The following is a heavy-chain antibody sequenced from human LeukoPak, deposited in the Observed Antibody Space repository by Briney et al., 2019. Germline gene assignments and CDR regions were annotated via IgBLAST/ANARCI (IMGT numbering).Heavy chain of an antibody. CDR2: INHSGST. Sequence: SETLSLTCAVYGGSFSGYYWSWIRQPPGKGLEWIGEINHSGSTNYNPSLKSRVTISVDTSKNQFSLKLSSVTAADTAVYYCATIKRGNIFGFFDFWGQGILVTVSS. CDR3: ATIKRGNIFGFFDF. D-gene: IGHD5-18*01. CDR1: GGSFSGYY. V-gene: IGHV4-34*01. J-gene: IGHJ4*02.